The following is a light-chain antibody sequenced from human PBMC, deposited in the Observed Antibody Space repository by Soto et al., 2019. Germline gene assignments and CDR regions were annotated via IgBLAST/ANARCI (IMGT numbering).Light chain of an antibody. CDR3: AAWDDTLNGLV. V-gene: IGLV1-44*01. J-gene: IGLJ3*02. CDR2: TNT. Sequence: QLVLTQPPSASGTPGQRVTISCSGSSSNIGTNSINWYQQLPGTAPKLLIFTNTQRPSGVPDRFSGSKSGTSASLAISGLRSEDDADYYCAAWDDTLNGLVFGGGTKLTVL. CDR1: SSNIGTNS.